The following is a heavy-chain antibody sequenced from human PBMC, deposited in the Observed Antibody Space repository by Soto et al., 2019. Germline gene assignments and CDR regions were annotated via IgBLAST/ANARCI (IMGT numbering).Heavy chain of an antibody. J-gene: IGHJ4*02. CDR2: ISYSGGST. V-gene: IGHV3-23*01. CDR3: AKAPYYYDSSGYYYGYYFDY. CDR1: EFTFSSYA. D-gene: IGHD3-22*01. Sequence: EVQLLESGGGLVQPGGSLRLSCVASEFTFSSYAMSWVRQAPGKGLEWVSGISYSGGSTYYADSVKGRFTISRDNSKNTLYLQMNSLRAEDTAVYYCAKAPYYYDSSGYYYGYYFDYWGQGTLVTVSS.